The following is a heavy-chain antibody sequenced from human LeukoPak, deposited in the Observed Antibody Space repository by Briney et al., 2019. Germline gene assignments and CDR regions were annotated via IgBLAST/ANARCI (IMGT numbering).Heavy chain of an antibody. D-gene: IGHD3-10*01. V-gene: IGHV4-31*03. CDR1: GGSVTSGGHY. CDR2: IYHSGST. J-gene: IGHJ3*02. Sequence: SETLSLTCTVSGGSVTSGGHYWSWIRQYPGRGLDWLGNIYHSGSTYYNPPLKSRVTISVDTSTNQFSLKLSSVSATDTAVYYCARVGFAEATFAFDIWGQGTLVTVSS. CDR3: ARVGFAEATFAFDI.